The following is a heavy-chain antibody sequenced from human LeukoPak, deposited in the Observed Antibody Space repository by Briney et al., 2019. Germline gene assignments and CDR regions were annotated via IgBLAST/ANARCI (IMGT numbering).Heavy chain of an antibody. D-gene: IGHD5-12*01. CDR2: IYYSGST. J-gene: IGHJ6*03. CDR1: GGSISSYY. V-gene: IGHV4-59*01. CDR3: ARNGWLRRHYYYYYYVDV. Sequence: SETLSLTCTVSGGSISSYYWSWIRQPPGKGLEWIGYIYYSGSTNYNPSLKSRVTISVDTSKNQFSLKLSSVTAADTAVYYCARNGWLRRHYYYYYYVDVWGKGTTVTVSS.